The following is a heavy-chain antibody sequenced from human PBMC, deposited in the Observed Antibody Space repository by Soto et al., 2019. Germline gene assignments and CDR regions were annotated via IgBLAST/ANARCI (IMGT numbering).Heavy chain of an antibody. Sequence: SVKVSCKASGGTFSSYAISCVRQAPGQGLEWMGGIIPIFGTANYAQKFQGRVTITADESTSTAYMELSSLRSEDTAVYYCARAIPGGITGTTQNYYYGMDVWGQGTTVTVSS. CDR1: GGTFSSYA. CDR3: ARAIPGGITGTTQNYYYGMDV. J-gene: IGHJ6*02. D-gene: IGHD1-7*01. CDR2: IIPIFGTA. V-gene: IGHV1-69*13.